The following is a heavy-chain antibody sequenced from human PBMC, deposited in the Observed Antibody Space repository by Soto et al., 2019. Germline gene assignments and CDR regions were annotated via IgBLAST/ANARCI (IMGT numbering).Heavy chain of an antibody. CDR3: ARAKKDGDPGYYYYYMDV. J-gene: IGHJ6*03. CDR1: GYTFTSYA. Sequence: ASVKVSCKASGYTFTSYAMHWVRQAPGQRLEWMGWINAGNGNTKYSQKFQGRVTITRDTSASTAYMELSSLRSEDTAVYYCARAKKDGDPGYYYYYMDVWGKGTTVTVSS. D-gene: IGHD4-17*01. CDR2: INAGNGNT. V-gene: IGHV1-3*01.